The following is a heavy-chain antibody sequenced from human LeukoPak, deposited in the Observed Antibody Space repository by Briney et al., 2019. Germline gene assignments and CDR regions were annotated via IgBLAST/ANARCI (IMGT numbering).Heavy chain of an antibody. CDR1: GGPISSYY. D-gene: IGHD5-12*01. V-gene: IGHV4-59*01. CDR3: AGGSGYPGY. J-gene: IGHJ4*02. Sequence: SETLSLTCTVSGGPISSYYWSWIRQPPGKGLEWIGYIYYSGSTNYNPSLKSRVTISVDTSKNQFSLKLSSVTAADTAVYYCAGGSGYPGYWGQGTLVTVSS. CDR2: IYYSGST.